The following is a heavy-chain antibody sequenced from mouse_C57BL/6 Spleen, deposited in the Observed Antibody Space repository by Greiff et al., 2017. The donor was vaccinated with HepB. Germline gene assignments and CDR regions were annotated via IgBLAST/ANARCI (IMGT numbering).Heavy chain of an antibody. V-gene: IGHV1-82*01. CDR3: TPLLDYYYFDY. J-gene: IGHJ2*01. Sequence: SGPELVKPGASVKISCKASGYAFSSSWMNWVKQRPGKGLEWIGRIYPGDGDTNYNGKFKGKATLTADKASSTAYMQLSSLTSEDSAVFFCTPLLDYYYFDYWGQGTTLTVSS. D-gene: IGHD2-4*01. CDR2: IYPGDGDT. CDR1: GYAFSSSW.